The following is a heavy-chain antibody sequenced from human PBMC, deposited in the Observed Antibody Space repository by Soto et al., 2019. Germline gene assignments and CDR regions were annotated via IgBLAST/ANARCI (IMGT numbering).Heavy chain of an antibody. Sequence: QVQLVQSGAEVKKPGSSVKVSCKASGGTFSSYAISWVRQAPGQGLELMGGIIPIFGTANYAQKFQGRVTITADESTSTAYMELSSLRSEDTAVYYCARDNSSWAPWYYYYGMDVWGQGTTVTVSS. CDR1: GGTFSSYA. V-gene: IGHV1-69*01. CDR3: ARDNSSWAPWYYYYGMDV. J-gene: IGHJ6*02. CDR2: IIPIFGTA. D-gene: IGHD6-13*01.